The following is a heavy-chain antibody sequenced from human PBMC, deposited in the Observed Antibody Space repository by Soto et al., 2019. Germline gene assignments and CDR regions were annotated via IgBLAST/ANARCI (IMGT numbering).Heavy chain of an antibody. CDR1: GYTFTSYD. CDR2: MNPNSGNT. J-gene: IGHJ6*03. Sequence: QVQLVQSGAEVKKPGASVKVSCKASGYTFTSYDINWVRQATGQGLEWMGWMNPNSGNTGYAQKFQGRFTMTRNTYISTAYMELSSLRSEDTAVYYCARVAIFGVDSLAYYYYYMDVWGKGTTVTVSS. V-gene: IGHV1-8*01. CDR3: ARVAIFGVDSLAYYYYYMDV. D-gene: IGHD3-3*01.